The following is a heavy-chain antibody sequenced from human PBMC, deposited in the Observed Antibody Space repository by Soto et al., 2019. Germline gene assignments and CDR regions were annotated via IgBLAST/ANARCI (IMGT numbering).Heavy chain of an antibody. CDR2: INAGTGNT. J-gene: IGHJ5*02. Sequence: QVQLVQSGAEVKKPGASVKVSCKASGYTFTSYAMHWVLQAPGQRLEWMGWINAGTGNTKYSQKFQGRVTITRDTSASTAYMELSSLRSEDTAVYYCARDAYYYGSGSYLNWFYPWGQGTLVTVSS. V-gene: IGHV1-3*01. CDR3: ARDAYYYGSGSYLNWFYP. CDR1: GYTFTSYA. D-gene: IGHD3-10*01.